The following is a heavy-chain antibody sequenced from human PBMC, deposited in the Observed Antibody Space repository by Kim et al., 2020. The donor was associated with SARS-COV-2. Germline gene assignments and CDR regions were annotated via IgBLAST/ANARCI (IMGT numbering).Heavy chain of an antibody. CDR1: GGIFSSHA. V-gene: IGHV1-69*13. Sequence: SVKVSCKASGGIFSSHAFSWLRHAPGQGLEWMGGILPIFGKTDYAQKFQGRVTITADEPTSTTTMELSSLRSEDTAVYYCARSGAIGGDYLNWFDPWGQGTLVTVSS. CDR2: ILPIFGKT. D-gene: IGHD2-21*01. CDR3: ARSGAIGGDYLNWFDP. J-gene: IGHJ5*02.